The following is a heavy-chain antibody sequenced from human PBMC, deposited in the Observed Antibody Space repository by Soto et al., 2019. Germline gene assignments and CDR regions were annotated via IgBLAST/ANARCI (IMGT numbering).Heavy chain of an antibody. CDR1: ADTFTSYY. D-gene: IGHD5-18*01. J-gene: IGHJ4*01. CDR2: IYTVGST. V-gene: IGHV4-4*07. Sequence: SCKAPADTFTSYYWSWIRQPAGKALEWIGRIYTVGSTNYNPSLKSRATMSIDTSKNQFSLRLTSATAADTAVYFCARSPLTHSYAQFDSWGQGSLVTVSS. CDR3: ARSPLTHSYAQFDS.